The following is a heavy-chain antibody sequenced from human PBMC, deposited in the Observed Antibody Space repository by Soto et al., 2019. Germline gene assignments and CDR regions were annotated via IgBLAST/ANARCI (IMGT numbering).Heavy chain of an antibody. CDR2: IIPIFRIA. CDR1: GGTISRYS. CDR3: AREDRDRETGLVPASIDGMDV. Sequence: QVQLVQSGAEVKMPGSSVKVSCKASGGTISRYSITWVRQAPGHGLEWIGRIIPIFRIASYAQKFQGRVTITADESTSTAYIELSSLRSDDTAVYYCAREDRDRETGLVPASIDGMDVWGQGTTVTVSS. J-gene: IGHJ6*02. V-gene: IGHV1-69*08. D-gene: IGHD2-2*01.